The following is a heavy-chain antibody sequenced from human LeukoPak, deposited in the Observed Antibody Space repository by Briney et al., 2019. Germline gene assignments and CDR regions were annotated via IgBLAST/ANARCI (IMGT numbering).Heavy chain of an antibody. CDR2: IYHSGST. V-gene: IGHV4-30-2*01. CDR1: GGSISSGGYS. CDR3: ARANTMVRGVDAFDI. J-gene: IGHJ3*02. Sequence: SETLSLTCAVSGGSISSGGYSWSWIRQPPGKGLEWIGYIYHSGSTYYNPSLKSRVTISVDRSKNQFSLKLSSVTAADTAVYYCARANTMVRGVDAFDIWGQGTMVTVSS. D-gene: IGHD3-10*01.